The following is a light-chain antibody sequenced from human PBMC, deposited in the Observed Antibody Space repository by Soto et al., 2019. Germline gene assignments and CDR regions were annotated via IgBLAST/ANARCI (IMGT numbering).Light chain of an antibody. Sequence: QLVLTQSPSASASLGASVSLACTLSSGHNTYAIAWHQQQPEKSPRYLLKLNSDGSHSRGDGIPDRFSGSSSGAERYLTISSLQYEDEADYYCQTWGTGIRVFGGGTQLTVL. V-gene: IGLV4-69*01. CDR2: LNSDGSH. J-gene: IGLJ2*01. CDR3: QTWGTGIRV. CDR1: SGHNTYA.